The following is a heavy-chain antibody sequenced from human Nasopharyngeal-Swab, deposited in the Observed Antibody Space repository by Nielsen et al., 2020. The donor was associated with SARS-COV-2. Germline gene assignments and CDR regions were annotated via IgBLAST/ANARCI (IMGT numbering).Heavy chain of an antibody. CDR3: ARSSRDWPPKRGTLDI. J-gene: IGHJ3*02. D-gene: IGHD2-21*02. CDR1: GASTSTYY. Sequence: SETLSLTCTVSGASTSTYYWSWIRQSPGTGLESIGCISYSGTTNYNPSLKNRVTISVDTSNNHLSLKLSSVTAADSAIYYCARSSRDWPPKRGTLDIWGQGTVVTVSS. CDR2: ISYSGTT. V-gene: IGHV4-59*01.